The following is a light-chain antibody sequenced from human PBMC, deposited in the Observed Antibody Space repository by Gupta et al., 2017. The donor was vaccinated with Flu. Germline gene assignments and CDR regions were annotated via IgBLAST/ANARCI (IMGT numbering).Light chain of an antibody. Sequence: SITISCTGTSSDVGGYNYVSWYQQHPGKAPKLMIYEVSNRPSGVSNRFSGSKCGNTASLTISGLQAEDEADYYCSSYTSSSTLVFGGGTKLTVL. CDR2: EVS. CDR3: SSYTSSSTLV. J-gene: IGLJ2*01. V-gene: IGLV2-14*01. CDR1: SSDVGGYNY.